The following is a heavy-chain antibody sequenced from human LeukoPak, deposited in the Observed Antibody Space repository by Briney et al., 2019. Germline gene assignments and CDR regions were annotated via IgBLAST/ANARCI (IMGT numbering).Heavy chain of an antibody. J-gene: IGHJ4*02. CDR1: GFTFSDYH. CDR2: ISSSSSYT. D-gene: IGHD6-19*01. Sequence: GGSLRLSCAATGFTFSDYHMSWIRQAPGKELEWVSYISSSSSYTNYADSVKGRFTISRDNAKTSLYLQMNSLRAEDTAVYYCARESESSGFDYWGQGTLVTVSS. V-gene: IGHV3-11*06. CDR3: ARESESSGFDY.